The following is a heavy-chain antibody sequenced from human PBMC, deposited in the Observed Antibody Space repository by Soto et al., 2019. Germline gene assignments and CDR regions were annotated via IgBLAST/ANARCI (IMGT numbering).Heavy chain of an antibody. CDR1: GFTFSSYD. J-gene: IGHJ5*02. Sequence: EVQLVESGGGLVQPGGSLRLSCAASGFTFSSYDMNWVRQAPGKGLEWVSYISSSSSTIYYADSVKRRFTIARDNAKNPLYVQRIGLRDEDTAVYYCARGVDYVSSGSRLDGFDPWGQGTLVTVSS. D-gene: IGHD3-22*01. V-gene: IGHV3-48*02. CDR2: ISSSSSTI. CDR3: ARGVDYVSSGSRLDGFDP.